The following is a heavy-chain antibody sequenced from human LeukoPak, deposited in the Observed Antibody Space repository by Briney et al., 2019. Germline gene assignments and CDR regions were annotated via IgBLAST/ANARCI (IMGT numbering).Heavy chain of an antibody. Sequence: CETLLLIYTVSAGSTNFYYWCWVRQPAGKGLEWIGRIYSTGSTNYSPSLKSRVTMSVDKSKNQFSLNLSSVTAADTAVYYCARGLAKAYSFDSWG. CDR1: AGSTNFYY. J-gene: IGHJ4*01. CDR2: IYSTGST. CDR3: ARGLAKAYSFDS. D-gene: IGHD2-21*01. V-gene: IGHV4-4*07.